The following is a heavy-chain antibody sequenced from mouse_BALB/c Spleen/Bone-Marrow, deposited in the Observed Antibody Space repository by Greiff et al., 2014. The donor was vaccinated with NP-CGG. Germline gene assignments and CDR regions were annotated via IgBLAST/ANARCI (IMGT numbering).Heavy chain of an antibody. CDR2: INPGSGGT. CDR1: GYAFTNYL. J-gene: IGHJ4*01. CDR3: AREVRRNYAMDY. Sequence: QVQLQQSGAELVRPGTSVKVSCKASGYAFTNYLIEWVKQRPGQGLGWIGVINPGSGGTNYNEKFKGKATLTADKSSSTAYMQLSSLTSDDSAVYFCAREVRRNYAMDYWGQGTSVTVSS. D-gene: IGHD2-14*01. V-gene: IGHV1-54*03.